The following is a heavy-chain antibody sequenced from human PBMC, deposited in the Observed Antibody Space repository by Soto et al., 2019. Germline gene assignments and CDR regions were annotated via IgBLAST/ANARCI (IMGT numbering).Heavy chain of an antibody. Sequence: GGSLRLSCAASGFTFSSYAMSWVRQAPGKGLEWVSAISGSGGSTYYADSVKGRFTISRDNSKNTLYLQMNSLRAEDKAVYYCAKDRAGIQLWPDYWGQGTLVTVSS. D-gene: IGHD5-18*01. CDR3: AKDRAGIQLWPDY. J-gene: IGHJ4*02. CDR1: GFTFSSYA. V-gene: IGHV3-23*01. CDR2: ISGSGGST.